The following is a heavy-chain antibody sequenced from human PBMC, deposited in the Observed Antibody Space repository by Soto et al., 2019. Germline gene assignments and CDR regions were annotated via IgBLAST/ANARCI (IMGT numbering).Heavy chain of an antibody. CDR2: IIPILGIA. CDR1: GGTFSSYT. CDR3: ACDGGTMVRGYGY. J-gene: IGHJ4*02. D-gene: IGHD3-10*01. V-gene: IGHV1-69*02. Sequence: QVQLVQSGAEVKKPESSVKVSCEASGGTFSSYTISWVRQAPGQGLQWMGRIIPILGIANHAQKFQGRVTITADKSTSTAYMELSSLRSEDTAVYFCACDGGTMVRGYGYWGQGTLVTVSS.